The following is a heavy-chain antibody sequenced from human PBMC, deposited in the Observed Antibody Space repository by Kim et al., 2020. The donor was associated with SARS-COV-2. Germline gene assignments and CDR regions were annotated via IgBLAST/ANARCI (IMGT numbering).Heavy chain of an antibody. D-gene: IGHD1-26*01. CDR3: ARGNVAGASFDP. Sequence: SETLSLTCTVSGGSLSSYYWSWIRQPPGKGLEWIGYIYFTGTTNYSPSLKSRVTMSLGTSINEFSLKLKSVTAADTAVYFCARGNVAGASFDPWDQGIL. J-gene: IGHJ5*02. CDR1: GGSLSSYY. V-gene: IGHV4-59*13. CDR2: IYFTGTT.